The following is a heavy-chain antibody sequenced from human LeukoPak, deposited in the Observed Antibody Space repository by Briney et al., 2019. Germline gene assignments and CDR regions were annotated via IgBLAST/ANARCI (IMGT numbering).Heavy chain of an antibody. V-gene: IGHV3-74*01. CDR1: GFTFSDYW. Sequence: GGSLRLSCETSGFTFSDYWMHWVRQAPGKGLEWVSRVNTDGTFTRYPDSVQGRFTISRDTAKNTLLLQMNSLRAEDTAVYYCAREAKVGGALQYWGQGTLVTVSS. CDR3: AREAKVGGALQY. J-gene: IGHJ4*02. CDR2: VNTDGTFT. D-gene: IGHD1-26*01.